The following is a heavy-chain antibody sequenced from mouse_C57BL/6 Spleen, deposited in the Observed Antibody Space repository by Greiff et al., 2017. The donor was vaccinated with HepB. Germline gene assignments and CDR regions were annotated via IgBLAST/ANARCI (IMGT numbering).Heavy chain of an antibody. V-gene: IGHV1-69*01. J-gene: IGHJ2*01. Sequence: QVQLQQSGAELVMPGASVKLSCKASGYTFTSYWMHWVKQRPGQGLEWIGEIDPSDSYTNYNQKFKGKSTLTVDKSSSTAYMQLSSLTSEDSAVYYCARMGDYVDYWGQGTTLTVSS. CDR3: ARMGDYVDY. CDR1: GYTFTSYW. CDR2: IDPSDSYT. D-gene: IGHD2-13*01.